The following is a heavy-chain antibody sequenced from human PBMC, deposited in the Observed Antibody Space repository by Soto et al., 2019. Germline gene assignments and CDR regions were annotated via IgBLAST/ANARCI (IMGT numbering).Heavy chain of an antibody. V-gene: IGHV3-15*07. CDR2: IKSKTDGGTT. Sequence: PGGSLRLSCAASGFTFSNAWMNWVRQAPGKGLEWVGRIKSKTDGGTTDYAAPVKGRFTISRDDSKNTLYLQMNSLKTEDTAVYYCTTGVRFLEWLPEAYYYGMDVWGQGTTVTVSS. CDR3: TTGVRFLEWLPEAYYYGMDV. J-gene: IGHJ6*02. D-gene: IGHD3-3*01. CDR1: GFTFSNAW.